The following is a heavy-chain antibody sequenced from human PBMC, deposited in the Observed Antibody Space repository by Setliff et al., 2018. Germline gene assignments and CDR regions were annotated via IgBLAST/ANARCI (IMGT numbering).Heavy chain of an antibody. CDR3: ARVSGFLYVDV. Sequence: SETLSLTCAVYGGSFSDYHWSWIRQTPGKGLEWIGHFHTGGATDYDLSLKSRVTMSVDTTKNQFSLKLTSVTAADTAVYYCARVSGFLYVDVWGKGTTVTVSS. CDR2: FHTGGAT. V-gene: IGHV4-59*10. J-gene: IGHJ6*03. D-gene: IGHD3-3*01. CDR1: GGSFSDYH.